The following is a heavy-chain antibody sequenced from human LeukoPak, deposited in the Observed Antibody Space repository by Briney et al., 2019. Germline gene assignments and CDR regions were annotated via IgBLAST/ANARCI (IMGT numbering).Heavy chain of an antibody. J-gene: IGHJ6*03. D-gene: IGHD2-15*01. CDR3: ARGSVVVVAATRANYYYYYMDV. V-gene: IGHV4-4*07. CDR1: GGSISSYY. Sequence: SETLSLTCTVSGGSISSYYWSWIRQPAGKGLEWIGRIYTSGSTNYNPSLKSRVTTSVDTSKNQFSLKLSSVTAADTAAYYCARGSVVVVAATRANYYYYYMDVWGKGTTVTVSS. CDR2: IYTSGST.